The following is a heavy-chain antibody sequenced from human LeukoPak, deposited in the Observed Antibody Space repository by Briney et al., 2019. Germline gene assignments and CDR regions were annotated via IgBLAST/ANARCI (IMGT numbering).Heavy chain of an antibody. Sequence: ASVKVSCKASGYTFTSYGISWVRQAPGQGLEWMGWISAYNGNTNYAQKLQGRVTITADKSTSTAYMELSSLRSEDTAVYYCARALYPYYYDSSGIDYWGQGTLVTVSS. J-gene: IGHJ4*02. CDR2: ISAYNGNT. CDR1: GYTFTSYG. V-gene: IGHV1-18*01. CDR3: ARALYPYYYDSSGIDY. D-gene: IGHD3-22*01.